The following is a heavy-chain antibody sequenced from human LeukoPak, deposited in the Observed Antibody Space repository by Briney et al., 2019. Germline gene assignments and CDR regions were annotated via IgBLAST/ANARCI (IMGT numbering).Heavy chain of an antibody. J-gene: IGHJ4*02. Sequence: PGGSLRLSCTAPGLTFRRYWMNWVRQAPGKGLEWVANIKPDGSATSYVDSVKGRFTISRDNVKNSVYLQMNSLRAEDTAVYYCAGGDGWVFYSWGQGTLVTVSA. CDR2: IKPDGSAT. CDR1: GLTFRRYW. CDR3: AGGDGWVFYS. V-gene: IGHV3-7*04. D-gene: IGHD5-24*01.